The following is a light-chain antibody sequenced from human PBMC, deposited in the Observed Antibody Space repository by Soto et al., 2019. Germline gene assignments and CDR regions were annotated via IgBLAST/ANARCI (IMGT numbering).Light chain of an antibody. J-gene: IGKJ1*01. V-gene: IGKV1-39*01. Sequence: EIHMTQSPSSLSTSVGDRVTITCRASQSISTFLNWYQQKPGTAPKLLISTASSLQSGVPSTFSGSGSGTDFTLTISSLQPEDSATYYCQQSDSSPRTFGHGTKVEIK. CDR3: QQSDSSPRT. CDR2: TAS. CDR1: QSISTF.